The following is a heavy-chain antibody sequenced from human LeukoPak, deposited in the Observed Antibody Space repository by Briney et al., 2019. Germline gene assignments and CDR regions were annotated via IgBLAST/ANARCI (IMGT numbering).Heavy chain of an antibody. CDR2: IIPILNIT. CDR1: RGTFSKYA. Sequence: ASVKVSCKASRGTFSKYAISWVRQAPGQGLEWMGRIIPILNITHYAQKFQGRVTIAADKSTSTAYMELSSLRSEDTAVYYCARDDDRAREIDYWGQGTLVTVFS. V-gene: IGHV1-69*04. J-gene: IGHJ4*02. D-gene: IGHD3-22*01. CDR3: ARDDDRAREIDY.